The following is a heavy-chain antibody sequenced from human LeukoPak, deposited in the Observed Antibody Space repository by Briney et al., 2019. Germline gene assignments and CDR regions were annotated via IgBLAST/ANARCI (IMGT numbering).Heavy chain of an antibody. CDR1: GYTFTGYY. D-gene: IGHD6-13*01. V-gene: IGHV1-2*02. CDR2: INPNSGGT. J-gene: IGHJ1*01. Sequence: AASVKVSCKASGYTFTGYYMHWVRQAPGQGLEWMGWINPNSGGTNYAQKFQGRVTMTRDTSISTAYMELSRLRSDDTAVYYCARVTRIAAAGRGGYFQHWGQGTLVTVSS. CDR3: ARVTRIAAAGRGGYFQH.